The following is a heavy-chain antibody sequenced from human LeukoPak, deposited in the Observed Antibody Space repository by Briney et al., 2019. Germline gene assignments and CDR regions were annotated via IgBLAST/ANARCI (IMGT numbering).Heavy chain of an antibody. CDR3: THDTVTPAFDY. V-gene: IGHV2-5*01. D-gene: IGHD4-17*01. CDR2: IYWNDDK. Sequence: SGPTLVKPTQTLTLTCTFSGFSLSTTGVGVGWIRQPPGKALEWLALIYWNDDKRYSPSLRSRLTLTKDTSQNHVVLTLPNTHPADTATYYCTHDTVTPAFDYWGQGTPVTVSS. J-gene: IGHJ4*02. CDR1: GFSLSTTGVG.